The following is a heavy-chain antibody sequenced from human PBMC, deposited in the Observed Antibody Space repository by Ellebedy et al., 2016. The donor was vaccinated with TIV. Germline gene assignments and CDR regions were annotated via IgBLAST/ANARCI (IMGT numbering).Heavy chain of an antibody. CDR2: ISFDGSNK. Sequence: PGGSLRLSCAASGFTFNNYGMHRVRQAPGKGLEGVALISFDGSNKHYVDSVKGRFTISRDNSKNTLYLQMDSLTAEDTAVYYCAKGYYDSGYWGQGTLVTVSS. J-gene: IGHJ4*02. CDR1: GFTFNNYG. CDR3: AKGYYDSGY. V-gene: IGHV3-30*18. D-gene: IGHD3-22*01.